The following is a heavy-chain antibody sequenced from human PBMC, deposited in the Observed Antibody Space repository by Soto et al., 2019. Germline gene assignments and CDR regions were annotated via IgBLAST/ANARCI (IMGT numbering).Heavy chain of an antibody. V-gene: IGHV5-51*01. CDR1: GYMFTSSW. Sequence: TPASLKVSCKASGYMFTSSWIVWVREMPGKGLEWMGIIYPGDSDTRYRPSFQGQVTISADKSSSTAYLQWNSLQASDTAMYYCARPPGIVAPGTVFLDNWGQGTMVTVSS. CDR2: IYPGDSDT. CDR3: ARPPGIVAPGTVFLDN. J-gene: IGHJ4*02. D-gene: IGHD1-1*01.